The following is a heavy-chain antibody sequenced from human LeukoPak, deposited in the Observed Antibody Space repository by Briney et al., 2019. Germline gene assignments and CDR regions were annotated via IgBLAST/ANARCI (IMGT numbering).Heavy chain of an antibody. CDR1: GGSISSGSYY. Sequence: SETLSLTCTVSGGSISSGSYYWSWIRQPAGKGLEWIGRIYTSGSTNYNPSLKSRVTISVATSKNQFSLKLSSVTAADTAVYYCARDITGSFDYWGQGNLVTVSS. V-gene: IGHV4-61*02. CDR2: IYTSGST. D-gene: IGHD1-14*01. J-gene: IGHJ4*02. CDR3: ARDITGSFDY.